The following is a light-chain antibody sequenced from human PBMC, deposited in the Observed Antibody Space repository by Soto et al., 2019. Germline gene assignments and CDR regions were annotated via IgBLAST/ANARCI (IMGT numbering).Light chain of an antibody. CDR1: QSVLYNSNNKNY. Sequence: DIVMTQSPDSLAVSLGERATINCKSTQSVLYNSNNKNYLAWYQQKAGQPPRLLIYWASTRESGVPDRFRGGGSGTDFTLTISSLQAEDVAVYYCQQYYGSPRTFGQGTKVEIK. J-gene: IGKJ1*01. CDR3: QQYYGSPRT. CDR2: WAS. V-gene: IGKV4-1*01.